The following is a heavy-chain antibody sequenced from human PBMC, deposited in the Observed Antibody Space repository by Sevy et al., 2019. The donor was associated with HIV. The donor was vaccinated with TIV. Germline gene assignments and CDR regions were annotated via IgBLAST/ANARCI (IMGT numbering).Heavy chain of an antibody. Sequence: SCAASGFTFSSYGMHWVRQAPGKGLEWVAVISYDGSNKYYADSVKGRFTISRDNSKNTLYLQMNSLRAEDTAVYYCAKESLITMVRGVIMLYDYWGQGTLVTVSS. D-gene: IGHD3-10*01. CDR3: AKESLITMVRGVIMLYDY. V-gene: IGHV3-30*18. CDR2: ISYDGSNK. J-gene: IGHJ4*02. CDR1: GFTFSSYG.